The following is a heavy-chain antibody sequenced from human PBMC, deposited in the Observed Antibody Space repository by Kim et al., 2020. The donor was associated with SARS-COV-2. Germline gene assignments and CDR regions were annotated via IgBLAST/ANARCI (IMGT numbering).Heavy chain of an antibody. J-gene: IGHJ4*02. V-gene: IGHV3-73*01. D-gene: IGHD1-26*01. CDR3: TRWAVGTNNPFDY. Sequence: YAASVKGRFTISRDESKNTAYLQMNSLKAEDTALYYCTRWAVGTNNPFDYWGQGTLVTVSS.